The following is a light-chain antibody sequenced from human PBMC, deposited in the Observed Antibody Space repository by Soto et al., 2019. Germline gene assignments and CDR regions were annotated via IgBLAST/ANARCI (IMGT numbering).Light chain of an antibody. V-gene: IGLV2-14*01. CDR3: SSNTIGSTYV. Sequence: QSVLTQPASVSGSPGQSITISCTGTSSDIGYYNYVSWFQQHPGKAPKLIISQVTNRPSGISTRFSGSKSGNTASLTISGLQAEDEALYSRSSNTIGSTYVFGTGTKVTVL. CDR2: QVT. J-gene: IGLJ1*01. CDR1: SSDIGYYNY.